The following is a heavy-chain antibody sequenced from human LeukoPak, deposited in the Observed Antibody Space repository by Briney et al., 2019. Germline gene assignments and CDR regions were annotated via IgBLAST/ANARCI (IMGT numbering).Heavy chain of an antibody. CDR2: INGDASST. D-gene: IGHD5-18*01. Sequence: GGSLRLSCAASGFTFSSYEMHWVRQAPGKGLVWVSRINGDASSTSYADSVKGRFTISRDNAKSTLYLQMNSLRVEDTAVYYCARARGNTYGYFEYWGQGTLVTVSS. V-gene: IGHV3-74*01. CDR3: ARARGNTYGYFEY. J-gene: IGHJ4*02. CDR1: GFTFSSYE.